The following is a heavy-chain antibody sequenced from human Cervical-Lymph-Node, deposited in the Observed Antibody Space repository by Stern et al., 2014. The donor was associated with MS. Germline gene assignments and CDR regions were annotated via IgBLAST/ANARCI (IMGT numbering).Heavy chain of an antibody. V-gene: IGHV1-2*02. CDR3: ARGSGTAYDLRGDY. CDR1: GYIFTDYY. Sequence: VQLLESGAEARAPGASMKVSCKASGYIFTDYYLHWVRQAPGQRLEWLGWTNPNRGGTNYAQNFQGRVTMTRDTSISTAYMELRWLGSADTAVYYCARGSGTAYDLRGDYWGQGTLVTVSS. D-gene: IGHD3-3*01. CDR2: TNPNRGGT. J-gene: IGHJ4*01.